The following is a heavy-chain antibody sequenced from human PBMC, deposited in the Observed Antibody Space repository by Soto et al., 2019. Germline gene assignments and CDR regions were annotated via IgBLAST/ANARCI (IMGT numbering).Heavy chain of an antibody. J-gene: IGHJ4*02. V-gene: IGHV6-1*01. Sequence: SQTLSLTCAISGDSVSSNDAAWNRIRQSPSRGLEWLGRTYYRSQWWSDYSVSVKSRITINPDTSTNQVSLQLSSVTPDDTAVYYCAGSTGSTSWAFDYWGPGTLVTVSS. CDR3: AGSTGSTSWAFDY. CDR2: TYYRSQWWS. CDR1: GDSVSSNDAA. D-gene: IGHD2-2*01.